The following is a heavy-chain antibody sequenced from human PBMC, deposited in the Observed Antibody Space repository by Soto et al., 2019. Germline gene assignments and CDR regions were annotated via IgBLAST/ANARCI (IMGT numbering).Heavy chain of an antibody. V-gene: IGHV3-53*01. CDR3: ARGSGSLYYFHF. CDR2: IYSGGTT. Sequence: GGSLRLSCAASGFNVSTNYMTWVRQAPGKGLEWVSVIYSGGTTYYADSVKGRFIISRDNFKNTLYLQMNNLRAEDTALYYCARGSGSLYYFHFWGQGTRGTVS. D-gene: IGHD1-26*01. J-gene: IGHJ4*02. CDR1: GFNVSTNY.